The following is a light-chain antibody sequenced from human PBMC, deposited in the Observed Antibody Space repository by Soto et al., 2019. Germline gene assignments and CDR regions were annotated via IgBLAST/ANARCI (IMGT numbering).Light chain of an antibody. Sequence: QSALTQPPSASGSPGQSVTISCTGTSSDVGGYNYVSWYQHHPGKAPKLMIYAVSKRPSGVPDRFSGSKSGNTASLTVSGLQAEDEADYYCSSYAGSNSWVFGGGTKVTVL. V-gene: IGLV2-8*01. CDR2: AVS. CDR3: SSYAGSNSWV. CDR1: SSDVGGYNY. J-gene: IGLJ3*02.